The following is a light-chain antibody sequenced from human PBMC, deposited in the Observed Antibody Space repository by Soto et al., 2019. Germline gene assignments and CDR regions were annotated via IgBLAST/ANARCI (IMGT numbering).Light chain of an antibody. CDR3: QQYYNTPLT. Sequence: DIVMTQSPDSLAVSQGERVTINCKSSQSVLYSSNNRNYLAWFQQKPGQPPKLLIYWASTRESGVPDRFSGSGSGTDFTLTISGLQAEDVAVYYCQQYYNTPLTFGGGTKVEI. CDR1: QSVLYSSNNRNY. V-gene: IGKV4-1*01. J-gene: IGKJ4*01. CDR2: WAS.